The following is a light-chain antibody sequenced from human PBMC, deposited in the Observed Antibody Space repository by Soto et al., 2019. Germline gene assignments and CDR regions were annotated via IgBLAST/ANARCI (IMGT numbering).Light chain of an antibody. CDR3: QHANSVPPWT. V-gene: IGKV1-12*01. CDR2: GAS. CDR1: QGITSW. Sequence: DIQMTQSPSSVSASVRDRVTITCRASQGITSWLAWYQQKPGKAPKLLIYGASSLASGVPSRFSGSGFGTEFTLTIRNLQPEDVATYYCQHANSVPPWTFGQGTKVEIK. J-gene: IGKJ1*01.